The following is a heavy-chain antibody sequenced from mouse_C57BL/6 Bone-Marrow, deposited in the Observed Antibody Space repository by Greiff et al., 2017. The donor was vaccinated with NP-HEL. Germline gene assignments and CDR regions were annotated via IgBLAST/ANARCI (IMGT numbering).Heavy chain of an antibody. J-gene: IGHJ2*01. D-gene: IGHD1-1*01. CDR1: GFTFSNYW. CDR3: TEGGYYGYYFDD. V-gene: IGHV6-3*01. Sequence: EVKVEESGGGLVQPGGSMKLSCVASGFTFSNYWMNWVRQSPEKGLEWVAQIRLKSDNYATHYAESVKGRFTISRDDSKSSVYLQMNNLRAEDTGIYYCTEGGYYGYYFDDWGQGTTLTVSS. CDR2: IRLKSDNYAT.